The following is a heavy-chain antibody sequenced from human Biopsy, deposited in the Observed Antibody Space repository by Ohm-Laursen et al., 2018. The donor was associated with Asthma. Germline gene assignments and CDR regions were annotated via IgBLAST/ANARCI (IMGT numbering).Heavy chain of an antibody. CDR2: VNTGNGDT. CDR3: ARTYYDFLTGQVKDVFGV. D-gene: IGHD3-9*01. CDR1: GYNFISFA. V-gene: IGHV1-3*04. Sequence: ESLRISCKASGYNFISFAIHWVRQAPGQRLEWMGWVNTGNGDTKYSQKFQGIVTITRDTSASTAYMELRSLRSEDTATYYCARTYYDFLTGQVKDVFGVWGQGTMVTVSS. J-gene: IGHJ3*01.